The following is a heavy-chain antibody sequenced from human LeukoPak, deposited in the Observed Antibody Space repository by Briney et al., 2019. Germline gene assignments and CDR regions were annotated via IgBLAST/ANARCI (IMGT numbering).Heavy chain of an antibody. Sequence: GGSLRLSCAASGFTFNNYAMSWVRQAPGKGLEWVAVIWFDGSNKYYADSVKGRFTISRDNSKNTLYLQMNSLRAEDTAVYYCAKGYGSNYGYLDYWGQGTLVTVSS. CDR3: AKGYGSNYGYLDY. CDR2: IWFDGSNK. D-gene: IGHD3-10*01. V-gene: IGHV3-33*06. J-gene: IGHJ4*02. CDR1: GFTFNNYA.